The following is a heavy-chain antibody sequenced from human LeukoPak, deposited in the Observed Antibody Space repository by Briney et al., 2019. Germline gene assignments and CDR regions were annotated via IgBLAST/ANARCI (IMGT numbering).Heavy chain of an antibody. CDR3: ARKYYYGSGRS. J-gene: IGHJ5*02. Sequence: GGSLRLSCAASGFTFSSYEMNWVRQAPGKGLEWISYISSSGSTIYYADSVKGRFTISRDNAKNSLYLQMNSLGAEDTAVYYCARKYYYGSGRSWGQGTLVTVSS. CDR2: ISSSGSTI. CDR1: GFTFSSYE. V-gene: IGHV3-48*03. D-gene: IGHD3-10*01.